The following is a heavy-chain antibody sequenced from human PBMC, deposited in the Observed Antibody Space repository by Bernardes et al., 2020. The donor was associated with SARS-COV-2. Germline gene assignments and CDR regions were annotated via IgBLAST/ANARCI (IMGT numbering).Heavy chain of an antibody. J-gene: IGHJ6*02. CDR3: AKHHGTRRLRHIVVVTAIPGLYYYYGMDV. CDR1: GFTFSSYA. D-gene: IGHD2-21*02. V-gene: IGHV3-23*01. Sequence: GGSLRLSCAASGFTFSSYAMSWVRQAPGKGLEWVSAISGSGGSTYYADSVKGRFTISRDNSKNTLYLQMNSLRAEDTAVYYCAKHHGTRRLRHIVVVTAIPGLYYYYGMDVWGQGTTVTVSS. CDR2: ISGSGGST.